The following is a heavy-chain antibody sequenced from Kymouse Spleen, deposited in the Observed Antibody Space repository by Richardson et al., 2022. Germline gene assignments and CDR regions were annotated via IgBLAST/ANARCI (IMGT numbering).Heavy chain of an antibody. CDR1: GYTFTSYA. Sequence: QVQLVQSGSELKKPGASVKVSCKASGYTFTSYAMNWVRQAPGQGLEWMGWINTNTGNPTYAQGFTGRFVFSLDTSVSTAYLQICSLKAEDTAVYYCARSLLRFLEWLSPLYYYYGMDVWGQGTTVTVSS. J-gene: IGHJ6*02. CDR3: ARSLLRFLEWLSPLYYYYGMDV. CDR2: INTNTGNP. V-gene: IGHV7-4-1*01. D-gene: IGHD3-3*01.